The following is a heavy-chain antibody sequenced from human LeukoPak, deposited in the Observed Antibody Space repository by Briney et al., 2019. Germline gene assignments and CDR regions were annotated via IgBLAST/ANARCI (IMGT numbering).Heavy chain of an antibody. Sequence: PGGSLRLSCGASGFTFSSYAMSWVRQAPGKGLEWVSAISGSGGSTYYADSVKGRFTISRDNSKNTLHLQMNSLRAEDTAVYYCAKDDRRYCSSNSCLDSFDPWGQGTLVTVSS. J-gene: IGHJ5*02. CDR2: ISGSGGST. D-gene: IGHD2-2*01. CDR3: AKDDRRYCSSNSCLDSFDP. CDR1: GFTFSSYA. V-gene: IGHV3-23*01.